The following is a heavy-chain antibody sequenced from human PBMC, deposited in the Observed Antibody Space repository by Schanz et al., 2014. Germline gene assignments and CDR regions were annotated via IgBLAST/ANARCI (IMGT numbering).Heavy chain of an antibody. V-gene: IGHV1-18*01. Sequence: QIQLVQSGPEVKKPGATVKVSCEASGYIFINSGISWVRQAPGQGLEWMGWISVYNHNKEYDQKFQGRVTMTTDTSTNTAYMELRSLRSDDTAVYYCAKAEYDILTDSYSRLDPWGQGTLVTVSS. CDR1: GYIFINSG. D-gene: IGHD3-9*01. CDR3: AKAEYDILTDSYSRLDP. CDR2: ISVYNHNK. J-gene: IGHJ5*02.